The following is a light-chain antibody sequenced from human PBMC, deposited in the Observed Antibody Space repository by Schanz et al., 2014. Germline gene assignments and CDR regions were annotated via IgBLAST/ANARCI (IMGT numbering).Light chain of an antibody. V-gene: IGLV2-14*03. CDR2: DVS. Sequence: QSALTQPASVSGSPGQSITISCTGTSSDVGGYNYVSWHQQHPGKAPKLMIYDVSNRPSGVSNRFSGSKSGNTASLTISGLQAEDEADYYCCSYAGSSIVVFGGGTQLTVL. CDR3: CSYAGSSIVV. J-gene: IGLJ2*01. CDR1: SSDVGGYNY.